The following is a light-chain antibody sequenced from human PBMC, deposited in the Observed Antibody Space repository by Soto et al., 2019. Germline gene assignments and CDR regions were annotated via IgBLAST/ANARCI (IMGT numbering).Light chain of an antibody. CDR1: QSVSIY. CDR2: DAS. J-gene: IGKJ5*01. Sequence: EIVLTQSPATLSLSPGERATVSCRASQSVSIYLAWYQQKPGQAPRLLIYDASNRATGIPARFSGSGSGADFTLTISRLEPEDFAVYYCQHRISWPPTFGQGTRLEIK. V-gene: IGKV3-11*01. CDR3: QHRISWPPT.